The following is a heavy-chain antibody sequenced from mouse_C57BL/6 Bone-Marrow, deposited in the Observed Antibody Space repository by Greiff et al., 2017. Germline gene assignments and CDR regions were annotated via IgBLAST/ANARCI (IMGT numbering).Heavy chain of an antibody. D-gene: IGHD1-1*01. Sequence: VKLMESGPGLVAPSQSLSITCTVSGFSLTSYGVDWVRQPPGKGLEWLGVIWGGGSTNYNSALMSRLSISKDNSKSQVFLKMNSLQTDDTAMYYCAKHEGVVARGGYFDVWGTGTTVTVSS. J-gene: IGHJ1*03. CDR2: IWGGGST. CDR3: AKHEGVVARGGYFDV. CDR1: GFSLTSYG. V-gene: IGHV2-9*01.